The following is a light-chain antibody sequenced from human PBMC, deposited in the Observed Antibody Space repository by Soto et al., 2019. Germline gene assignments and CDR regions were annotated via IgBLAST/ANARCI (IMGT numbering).Light chain of an antibody. CDR2: NTN. V-gene: IGLV8-61*01. J-gene: IGLJ3*02. CDR3: VLYMGSGTWV. CDR1: SGSVSTSYY. Sequence: QAVVTQEPSFSVAPGRTVTLTCGLSSGSVSTSYYPSWYQQTPGQAPRTLIYNTNTRSSAVPDRFSGSILGNKAALTITGAQADDDSDYYCVLYMGSGTWVFGGGTTLPVL.